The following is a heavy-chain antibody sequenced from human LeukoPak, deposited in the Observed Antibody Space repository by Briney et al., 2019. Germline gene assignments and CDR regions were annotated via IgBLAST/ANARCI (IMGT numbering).Heavy chain of an antibody. CDR3: AREHQWASDY. J-gene: IGHJ4*02. Sequence: ASVKVSCKASGYSFNDYYVHWIRQAPGQGLEWVGWIYPNTGGTEYAQKFKDRATITRDTSSSTVYMELKSLRSDDTATYYCAREHQWASDYWGQGTLVTVSS. CDR1: GYSFNDYY. CDR2: IYPNTGGT. D-gene: IGHD1-26*01. V-gene: IGHV1-2*02.